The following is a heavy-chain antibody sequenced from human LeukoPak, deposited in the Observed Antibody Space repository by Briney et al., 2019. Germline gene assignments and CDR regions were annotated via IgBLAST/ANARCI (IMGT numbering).Heavy chain of an antibody. J-gene: IGHJ6*03. Sequence: GASVKVSCKSSGYTFTSYAMNWVRQAPGQGLEWMGWINTNTGNPTYAQGFTGRFVFSLDTSVSTAYLQISSLKAEDTAVYHCARVTYDSSGYYYGRIAGNYYYYYMDVWGKGTTVTVPS. V-gene: IGHV7-4-1*02. CDR1: GYTFTSYA. CDR2: INTNTGNP. CDR3: ARVTYDSSGYYYGRIAGNYYYYYMDV. D-gene: IGHD3-22*01.